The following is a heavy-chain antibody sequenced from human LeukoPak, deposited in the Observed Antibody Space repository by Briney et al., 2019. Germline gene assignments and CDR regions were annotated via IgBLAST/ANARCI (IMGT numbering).Heavy chain of an antibody. D-gene: IGHD3-3*01. Sequence: PGGSLRLSCAASGFTFSSYAMHWVRQAPGKGLEWVAVISYDGSNKYYADSVKGRFTISRDNSKNTLYLQMNSLRAEDTAVYYCASLQQSYYDFWSGKNFDYWGQGTLVTVSS. CDR1: GFTFSSYA. CDR3: ASLQQSYYDFWSGKNFDY. V-gene: IGHV3-30-3*01. CDR2: ISYDGSNK. J-gene: IGHJ4*02.